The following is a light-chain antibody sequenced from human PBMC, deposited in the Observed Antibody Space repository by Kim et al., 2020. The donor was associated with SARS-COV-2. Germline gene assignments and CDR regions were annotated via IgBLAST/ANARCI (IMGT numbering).Light chain of an antibody. CDR3: QQYGSSRLS. V-gene: IGKV3-20*01. J-gene: IGKJ4*01. Sequence: EIVLTQSPGTLSLSPGEQATLSCRASQSISAGYLAWYKQKPGGAPRLLVYGASTRATGVPDRFSASGSGTDFTLTISRLEPEDFAVYYCQQYGSSRLSFGGGTKLEI. CDR1: QSISAGY. CDR2: GAS.